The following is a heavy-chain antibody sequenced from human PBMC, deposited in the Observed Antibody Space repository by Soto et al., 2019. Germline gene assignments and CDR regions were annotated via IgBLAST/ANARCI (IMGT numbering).Heavy chain of an antibody. J-gene: IGHJ4*02. Sequence: GGSLRLSCAASGFTFSTYWMHWVRQVPGKGLVWVSRINSDGGSTTYADSVKGRFTISRDNAKSTLYLQLNSLRVEDTAVYYCASSLLTPLAYWGQGTLVTVSS. CDR1: GFTFSTYW. D-gene: IGHD7-27*01. CDR2: INSDGGST. CDR3: ASSLLTPLAY. V-gene: IGHV3-74*01.